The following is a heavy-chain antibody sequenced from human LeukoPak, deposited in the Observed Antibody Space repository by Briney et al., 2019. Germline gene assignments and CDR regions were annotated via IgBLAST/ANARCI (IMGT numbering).Heavy chain of an antibody. CDR1: GFTVSSNY. V-gene: IGHV3-66*04. J-gene: IGHJ4*02. CDR2: IYSGGSA. CDR3: ARHALGDSYGFDY. D-gene: IGHD5-18*01. Sequence: TGGSLRLSCAASGFTVSSNYMSWVRQAPGKGLEWVSVIYSGGSAYYADSVKGRFTISRDNSKNTLYLQMNSLRAEDTAVYYCARHALGDSYGFDYWGQGTLVTVSS.